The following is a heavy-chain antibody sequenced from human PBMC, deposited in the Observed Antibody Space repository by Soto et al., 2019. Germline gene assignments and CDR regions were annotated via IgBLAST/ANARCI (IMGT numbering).Heavy chain of an antibody. Sequence: SETLSLTCSVSGGSINSSSYFWGWVRQPPGKGLEWIGSIYYSGSTYYNPSLRSRVTLSVDTSKNQFSLKLSSVTAADTAVFYCARHYSSGSRNWFDPWGQGTLVTVSS. D-gene: IGHD6-19*01. CDR3: ARHYSSGSRNWFDP. V-gene: IGHV4-39*01. CDR1: GGSINSSSYF. CDR2: IYYSGST. J-gene: IGHJ5*02.